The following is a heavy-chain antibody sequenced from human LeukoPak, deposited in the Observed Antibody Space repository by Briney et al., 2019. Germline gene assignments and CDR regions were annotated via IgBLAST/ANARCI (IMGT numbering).Heavy chain of an antibody. CDR2: ISWNSGSI. CDR1: GFTFDDYA. V-gene: IGHV3-9*01. J-gene: IGHJ4*02. Sequence: GRSLRLSCAASGFTFDDYAMHWVRHAPGKGLEWVSGISWNSGSIGYADSVKGRFTISRDNAKNSLYLQMNSLRAEDTALYYCAKTYYDFWSGPYLFDYWGQGTLVTVSS. CDR3: AKTYYDFWSGPYLFDY. D-gene: IGHD3-3*01.